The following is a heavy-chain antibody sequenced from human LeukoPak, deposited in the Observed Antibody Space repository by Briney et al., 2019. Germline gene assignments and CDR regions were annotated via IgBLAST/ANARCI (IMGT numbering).Heavy chain of an antibody. D-gene: IGHD3-16*02. CDR3: ARENLGELSTYFDY. CDR2: INPNSGGT. J-gene: IGHJ4*02. V-gene: IGHV1-2*02. Sequence: ASVKVSCKSSGYTFTGYYMHWVRQAPGQGLEWMGWINPNSGGTNYAQKFQGRVTMTRDTSASTAYMELSSLRSEDMAVYYCARENLGELSTYFDYWGQGTLVTVSS. CDR1: GYTFTGYY.